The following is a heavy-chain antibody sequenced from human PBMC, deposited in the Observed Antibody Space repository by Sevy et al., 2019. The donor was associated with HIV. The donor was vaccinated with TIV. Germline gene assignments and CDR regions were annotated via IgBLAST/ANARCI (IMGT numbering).Heavy chain of an antibody. Sequence: GGSLRLSCAASGFTFSSYAMSWVRQAPGKGLEWVSAISGSGGSTYYADSVKGRFTISRDNSKNTLYLQMNSLRAEDTAVYYYATPVVVPAAMCFDYWGQGTLVTVSS. CDR3: ATPVVVPAAMCFDY. CDR2: ISGSGGST. J-gene: IGHJ4*02. D-gene: IGHD2-2*01. V-gene: IGHV3-23*01. CDR1: GFTFSSYA.